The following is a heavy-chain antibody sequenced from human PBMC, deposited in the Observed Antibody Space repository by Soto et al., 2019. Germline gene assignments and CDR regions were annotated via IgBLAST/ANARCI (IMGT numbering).Heavy chain of an antibody. V-gene: IGHV4-39*01. CDR2: ISYSGRT. Sequence: SETLSLTCTVSGASIITDNYFGVWIRQSPRRGLEMIGSISYSGRTYDNPSLQSRVTISIDASKNQFSLKLTSVTTADTAVYYCATRGARAYGMSQHPYYFAEGGQGAL. CDR3: ATRGARAYGMSQHPYYFAE. CDR1: GASIITDNYF. D-gene: IGHD5-12*01. J-gene: IGHJ4*02.